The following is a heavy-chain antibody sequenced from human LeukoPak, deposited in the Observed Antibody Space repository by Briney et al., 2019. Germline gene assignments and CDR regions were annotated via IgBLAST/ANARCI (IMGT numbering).Heavy chain of an antibody. Sequence: QPGGSLRLSCAASGFTFSNYWMSWVRQAPGKGLEWVANIKQDGDEIYYVDSVRGRFTISRDNSKNTLCLQMNSLRAEDTAIYYCAKSGLNRFDYWGQGTLVTVSS. CDR3: AKSGLNRFDY. CDR2: IKQDGDEI. J-gene: IGHJ4*02. D-gene: IGHD2-15*01. CDR1: GFTFSNYW. V-gene: IGHV3-7*03.